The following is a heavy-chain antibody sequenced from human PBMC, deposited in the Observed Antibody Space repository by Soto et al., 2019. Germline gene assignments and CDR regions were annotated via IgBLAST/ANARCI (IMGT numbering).Heavy chain of an antibody. CDR1: GYTLTELS. D-gene: IGHD3-16*02. J-gene: IGHJ4*02. V-gene: IGHV1-24*01. Sequence: ASVKVSCKVSGYTLTELSMHWVRQAPGKGLEWMGGFDPEDGETIYAQKFQGRVTMTEDTSTDTAYMELSSLRSEDTAVYYCATALRYDYIWGSYRSTPFDYWGQGTLVTVSS. CDR3: ATALRYDYIWGSYRSTPFDY. CDR2: FDPEDGET.